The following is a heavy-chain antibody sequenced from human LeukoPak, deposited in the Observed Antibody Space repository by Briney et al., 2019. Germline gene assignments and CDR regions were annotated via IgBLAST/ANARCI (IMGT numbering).Heavy chain of an antibody. CDR1: GDSVSSNGIA. V-gene: IGHV6-1*01. CDR2: TYYRSKWNN. J-gene: IGHJ4*02. Sequence: SQTLSLTCAISGDSVSSNGIAWIWIRQSPSRGVEWLGRTYYRSKWNNDYAVSVKSRITINPDTSKNQFSLQLNSVTPEDTAVYYCARASLQSVYLDCWGQGTLVTVSS. CDR3: ARASLQSVYLDC.